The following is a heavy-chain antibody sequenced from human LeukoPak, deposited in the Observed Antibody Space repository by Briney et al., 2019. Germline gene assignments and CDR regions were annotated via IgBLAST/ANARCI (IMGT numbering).Heavy chain of an antibody. Sequence: SETLSLTCTVSGGSISSSSYYWGWIRQPPGKGLEWIGSIYYSGSTYYNPSLKSRVTISVDTSKNQFSLKLSSVTAADTAVYYCAGQETWIQLWHPAAGWFDPWGQGTLVTVSS. CDR1: GGSISSSSYY. J-gene: IGHJ5*02. CDR3: AGQETWIQLWHPAAGWFDP. CDR2: IYYSGST. D-gene: IGHD5-18*01. V-gene: IGHV4-39*07.